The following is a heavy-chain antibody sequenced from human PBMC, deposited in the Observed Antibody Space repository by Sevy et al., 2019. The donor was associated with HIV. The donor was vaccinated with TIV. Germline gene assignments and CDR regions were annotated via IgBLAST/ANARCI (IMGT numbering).Heavy chain of an antibody. J-gene: IGHJ4*02. CDR3: VTGGYYGAGGYYNYYYFEN. CDR2: ISWDGGTT. V-gene: IGHV3-43D*03. CDR1: GFTFDDYA. D-gene: IGHD3-10*01. Sequence: GGSLRLSCAASGFTFDDYAMYWVRQTPGKRLEWVSFISWDGGTTYYGDSVKGRFIISRENISNSLYLQMNNLTSEDTAFYYCVTGGYYGAGGYYNYYYFENWGQGTLVTVSS.